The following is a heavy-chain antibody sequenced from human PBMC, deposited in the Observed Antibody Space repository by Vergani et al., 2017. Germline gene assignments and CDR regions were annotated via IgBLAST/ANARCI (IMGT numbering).Heavy chain of an antibody. CDR3: AKHFRGWGIDY. Sequence: QVQLVESGGGVVQRGGSLRLSCATSGFTLSNYDMQWIRQGPGKGLEFVAFIQFDGSNQYYADSVKGRFTLYRDFSKNTLYLQINSLRTDDTATYYCAKHFRGWGIDYWGQGTQVIVSS. CDR2: IQFDGSNQ. V-gene: IGHV3-30*02. J-gene: IGHJ4*02. D-gene: IGHD3-16*01. CDR1: GFTLSNYD.